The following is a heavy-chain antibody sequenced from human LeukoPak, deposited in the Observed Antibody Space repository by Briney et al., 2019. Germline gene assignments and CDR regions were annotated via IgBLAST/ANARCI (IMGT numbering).Heavy chain of an antibody. Sequence: GGSLRLSCAASGFTFSSYWMHWVRQAPGKGLEWVSAISGSGGSTYYADSVKGRFTISRDNSKNTLYMQMNRLRAEETAVYYCAKDHTYDSSGYYIVDYWGQGTLVTVSS. V-gene: IGHV3-23*01. J-gene: IGHJ4*02. CDR1: GFTFSSYW. D-gene: IGHD3-22*01. CDR2: ISGSGGST. CDR3: AKDHTYDSSGYYIVDY.